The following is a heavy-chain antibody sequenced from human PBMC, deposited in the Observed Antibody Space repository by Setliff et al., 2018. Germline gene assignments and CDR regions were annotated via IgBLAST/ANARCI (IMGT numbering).Heavy chain of an antibody. CDR3: ARDGGGDSDAFDI. V-gene: IGHV1-2*06. D-gene: IGHD3-16*01. CDR1: GYTFTGHY. J-gene: IGHJ3*02. CDR2: INPSSGAT. Sequence: ASVKVSCKASGYTFTGHYMYWVRQAPGQGLEWMVRINPSSGATIYAQKFQGRVTMTSDTSISTAYMELGRLRSDDTAVYFCARDGGGDSDAFDIWGQGTMVTVSS.